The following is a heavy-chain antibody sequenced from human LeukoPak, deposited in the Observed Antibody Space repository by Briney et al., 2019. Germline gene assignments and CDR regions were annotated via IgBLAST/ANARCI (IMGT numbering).Heavy chain of an antibody. J-gene: IGHJ4*02. D-gene: IGHD1-1*01. CDR3: AHGKRTTTLYYFDY. CDR1: GFSLSTSGVG. Sequence: SGPTLVNPTQTLTLTCTFSGFSLSTSGVGAGWTRQPPGKALEWLALIYWDDNKRYSPSLKSRLIITKDTSKNQVVLTMTNMDPVDTATYYCAHGKRTTTLYYFDYWGQGTLVTVSS. V-gene: IGHV2-5*02. CDR2: IYWDDNK.